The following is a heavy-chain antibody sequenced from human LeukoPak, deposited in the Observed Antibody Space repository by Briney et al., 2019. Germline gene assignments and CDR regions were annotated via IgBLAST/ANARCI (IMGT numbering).Heavy chain of an antibody. CDR1: GGSVNTYY. J-gene: IGHJ3*02. CDR3: ARHSGSSDGAFDI. V-gene: IGHV4-59*08. Sequence: SETLSLTCNVSGGSVNTYYWSWIRQLPGKGLEWIGCIYNSGDTDYNPSLKSRVTISVDTSKNQFSLKLASVTAADTAVYYCARHSGSSDGAFDIWGQGTMVTVSS. D-gene: IGHD6-13*01. CDR2: IYNSGDT.